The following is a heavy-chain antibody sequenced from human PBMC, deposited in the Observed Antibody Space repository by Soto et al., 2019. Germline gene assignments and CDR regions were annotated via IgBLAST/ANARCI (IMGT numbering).Heavy chain of an antibody. J-gene: IGHJ6*02. D-gene: IGHD3-3*01. V-gene: IGHV3-23*01. Sequence: GGSLRLSCAASGFTFSSYAMSWVRQAPGKGLEWVSAISGSGGSTYYADSVKGRFTISRDNSKNTLYLQMNSLRAEDTAVYYCAKYDFWSGSTHYYYYGMDVRGQGTTVTVSS. CDR1: GFTFSSYA. CDR3: AKYDFWSGSTHYYYYGMDV. CDR2: ISGSGGST.